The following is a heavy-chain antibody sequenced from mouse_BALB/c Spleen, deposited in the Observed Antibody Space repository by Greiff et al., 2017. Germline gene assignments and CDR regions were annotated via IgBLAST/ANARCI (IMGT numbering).Heavy chain of an antibody. V-gene: IGHV5-4*02. CDR3: AREGGNYVAY. CDR2: ISDGGSYT. J-gene: IGHJ3*01. D-gene: IGHD2-1*01. CDR1: GFTFSDYY. Sequence: DVMLVESGGGLVKPGGSLKLSCAASGFTFSDYYMYWVRQTPEKRLEWVATISDGGSYTYYPDSVKGRFTISRDNAKNNLYLQMSSLKSEDTAMYYCAREGGNYVAYWGQGTLVTVSA.